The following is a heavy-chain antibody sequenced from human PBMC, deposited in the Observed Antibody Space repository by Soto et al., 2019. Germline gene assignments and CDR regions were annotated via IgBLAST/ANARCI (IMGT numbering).Heavy chain of an antibody. J-gene: IGHJ4*02. CDR1: GFPFTSYG. CDR2: ISYDGSDK. Sequence: ESGGGVVQPGRSLRLSCAASGFPFTSYGMHWVREGPDKGLEWVAIISYDGSDKYYADSVKGRFTISRDNSKNTLYLQMNSLRPDDTALYYCVGGQYYFDYRGQGTLVIVSS. CDR3: VGGQYYFDY. D-gene: IGHD3-10*01. V-gene: IGHV3-30*03.